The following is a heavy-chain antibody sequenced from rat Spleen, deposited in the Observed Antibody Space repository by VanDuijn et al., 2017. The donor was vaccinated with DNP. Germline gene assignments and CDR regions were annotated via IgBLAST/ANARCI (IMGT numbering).Heavy chain of an antibody. V-gene: IGHV3-1*01. CDR3: TRGPIYYYTSYIPDY. Sequence: VQLQESGPGLVKPSQSLSLTCSVTGYSITSNYWGWIRKFPGNKMEWMGYISYSGSTSYNPSLKSRISITRDTSKNQFFLQLNSVTTEDTATYYCTRGPIYYYTSYIPDYWGQGVMVTVSS. CDR2: ISYSGST. J-gene: IGHJ2*01. D-gene: IGHD1-2*01. CDR1: GYSITSNY.